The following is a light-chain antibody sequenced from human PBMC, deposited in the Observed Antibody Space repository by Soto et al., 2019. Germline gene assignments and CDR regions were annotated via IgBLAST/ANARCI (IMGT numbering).Light chain of an antibody. Sequence: QLVLTQSSSASASLGSSVKLTCTLSSGHSSYIIAWHQQPPGKAPRYLMKLERSGSYNKGSGVPDRFSGSSSGADRYLTISNLQSEDEADYYCETWDSNTRVFGGGTKLTVL. CDR1: SGHSSYI. CDR3: ETWDSNTRV. J-gene: IGLJ2*01. V-gene: IGLV4-60*03. CDR2: LERSGSY.